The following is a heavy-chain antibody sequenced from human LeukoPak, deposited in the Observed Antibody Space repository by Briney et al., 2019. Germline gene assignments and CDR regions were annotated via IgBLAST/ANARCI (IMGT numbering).Heavy chain of an antibody. D-gene: IGHD3-10*01. CDR1: GYSFTSYW. J-gene: IGHJ5*02. Sequence: GESLQISCKGSGYSFTSYWIGWVRQLPGKGLEWMGIIYPGDSDTRYSPSFHGQATISADTSISTAYLQWSRLKPSDTAMYYCARQSRGRLLLFGEATKNWFDPWGQGTLVTVPS. V-gene: IGHV5-51*01. CDR2: IYPGDSDT. CDR3: ARQSRGRLLLFGEATKNWFDP.